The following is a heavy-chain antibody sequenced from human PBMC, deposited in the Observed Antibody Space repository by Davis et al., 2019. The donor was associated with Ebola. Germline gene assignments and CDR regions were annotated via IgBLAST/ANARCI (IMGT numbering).Heavy chain of an antibody. V-gene: IGHV3-48*02. CDR3: ARDYDSSGYPFDY. D-gene: IGHD3-22*01. J-gene: IGHJ4*02. Sequence: GESLKISCAGSGITFSNLWMNWVRQAPGKGLEWVSYISSSSSTIYYADSVKGRFTISRDNAKNSLYLQMNSLRDEDTAVYYCARDYDSSGYPFDYWGQGTLVTVSS. CDR2: ISSSSSTI. CDR1: GITFSNLW.